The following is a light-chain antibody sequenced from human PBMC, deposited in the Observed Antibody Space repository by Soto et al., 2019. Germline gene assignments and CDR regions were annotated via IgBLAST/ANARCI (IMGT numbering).Light chain of an antibody. CDR2: GAS. CDR3: QQYGSSPRT. CDR1: QSVSTSY. V-gene: IGKV3-20*01. Sequence: EIVSTQSPGTLSLSPGERATLSCRASQSVSTSYLAWYQQKPGRAPRLLIYGASSRATGIPDRFSGSGSGTDFTLTISRLEPEDFAVYYCQQYGSSPRTFGQGTKV. J-gene: IGKJ1*01.